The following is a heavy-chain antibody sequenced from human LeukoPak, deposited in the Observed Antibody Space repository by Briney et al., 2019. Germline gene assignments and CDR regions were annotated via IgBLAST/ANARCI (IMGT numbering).Heavy chain of an antibody. D-gene: IGHD2-2*01. V-gene: IGHV1-2*02. Sequence: ASLKASCKASGYTFTRYYMHWVPQAPGQGLEWMGWINPNSGGTHHAQKFQGRVNMPWDTSIRTANMQLSRLRSDDTALRYCAREPLGYCSSTSCSNGVDFWGQGTLVTVSS. CDR1: GYTFTRYY. J-gene: IGHJ4*02. CDR3: AREPLGYCSSTSCSNGVDF. CDR2: INPNSGGT.